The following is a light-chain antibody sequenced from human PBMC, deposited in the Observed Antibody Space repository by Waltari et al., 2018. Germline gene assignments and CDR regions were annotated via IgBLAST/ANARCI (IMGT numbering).Light chain of an antibody. Sequence: QSALTQPASVSGSPGQSITISCTGTSSDVGSYNFFSWYQQHPGKAPKLMIYEVSNRPSGVSSRFSASKSGSTASLTISGLQAEDEADYHCSSFTRSNTYVFGAGTKVTVL. V-gene: IGLV2-14*01. CDR2: EVS. CDR1: SSDVGSYNF. J-gene: IGLJ1*01. CDR3: SSFTRSNTYV.